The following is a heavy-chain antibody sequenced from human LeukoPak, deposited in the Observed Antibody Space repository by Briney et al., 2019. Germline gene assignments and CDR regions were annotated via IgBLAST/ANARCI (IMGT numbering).Heavy chain of an antibody. D-gene: IGHD3-22*01. J-gene: IGHJ4*02. CDR1: GYSVTSYW. CDR2: IYPGDSDT. V-gene: IGHV5-51*01. Sequence: GASLQISCEGSGYSVTSYWIGWVRQLPGKGLEWMGIIYPGDSDTRYSPSFQGQVTISADKSISTAYLQWSSLKASDTAMYYCARGIPYYYDSSGQFDYWGQGTLVTVSS. CDR3: ARGIPYYYDSSGQFDY.